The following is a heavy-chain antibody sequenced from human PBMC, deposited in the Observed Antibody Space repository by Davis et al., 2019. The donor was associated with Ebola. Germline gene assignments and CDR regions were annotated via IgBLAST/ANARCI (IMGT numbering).Heavy chain of an antibody. CDR3: AKHYSGSYCQDS. V-gene: IGHV3-23*01. Sequence: PGGFLRLSCAASGFTFSTNYMSWVRQAPGKGLEWVSTFPGSGGGPSYADSVKGRFTFSRDNSQSTLYLHMNSLRVEDTAIYYCAKHYSGSYCQDSWGQGTLVTVSS. J-gene: IGHJ4*02. CDR1: GFTFSTNY. D-gene: IGHD1-26*01. CDR2: FPGSGGGP.